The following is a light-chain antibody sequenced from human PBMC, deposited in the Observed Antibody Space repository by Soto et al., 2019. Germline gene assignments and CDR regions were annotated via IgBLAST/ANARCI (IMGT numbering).Light chain of an antibody. CDR3: AAWDDSLSGVV. Sequence: QPVLTQPPSASGTPGQRVTISCSGSSSNIGSNSVYWYQHLPGTAPKLLIYRNNQRPSGVPDRFSGSKSGTSASLAISGLRSEDEADYYCAAWDDSLSGVVFGGGTKLTVL. CDR1: SSNIGSNS. CDR2: RNN. J-gene: IGLJ2*01. V-gene: IGLV1-47*01.